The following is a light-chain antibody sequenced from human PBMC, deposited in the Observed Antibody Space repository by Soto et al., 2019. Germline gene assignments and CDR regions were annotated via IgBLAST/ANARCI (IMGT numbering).Light chain of an antibody. Sequence: DIQMTKSPSTLSASVGDRVTITCRASQSISSWLAWYQQKPGKAPKLLLYDASSLESGAPSRFSGSRSGTAFTLTTSSLQPDEFATYYCQQYNSYSPWTFGQGTKVELK. CDR2: DAS. CDR1: QSISSW. CDR3: QQYNSYSPWT. V-gene: IGKV1-5*01. J-gene: IGKJ1*01.